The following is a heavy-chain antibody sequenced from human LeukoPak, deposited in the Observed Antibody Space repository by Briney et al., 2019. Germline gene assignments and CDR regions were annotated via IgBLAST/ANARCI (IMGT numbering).Heavy chain of an antibody. J-gene: IGHJ4*02. CDR2: IYTSGST. Sequence: SETLPLTCTVSGGSISSYYWSWIRQPPGKGPEWIGYIYTSGSTNYNPSLKSRVTISVDTSKNQFSLKLSSVTAADTAVYYCARGGVVATITTPYYFDYWGQGTLVTVSS. D-gene: IGHD5-24*01. CDR1: GGSISSYY. CDR3: ARGGVVATITTPYYFDY. V-gene: IGHV4-4*09.